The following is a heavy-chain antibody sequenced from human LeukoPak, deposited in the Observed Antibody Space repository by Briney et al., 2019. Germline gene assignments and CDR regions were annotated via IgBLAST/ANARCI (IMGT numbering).Heavy chain of an antibody. J-gene: IGHJ1*01. CDR3: ASGVATFGLNLAEYSQH. CDR1: GGTFSSYA. D-gene: IGHD3-3*01. V-gene: IGHV1-69*13. CDR2: IIPIFGTA. Sequence: SVKVSCKASGGTFSSYAISWVRQAPGQGVEWMGGIIPIFGTANYAQKFQGRVTITADESTSTAYMELSSLRSEDTAVYYCASGVATFGLNLAEYSQHWGQGTLVTVSS.